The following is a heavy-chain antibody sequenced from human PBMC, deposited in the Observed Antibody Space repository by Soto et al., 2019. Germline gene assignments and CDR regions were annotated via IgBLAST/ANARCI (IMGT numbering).Heavy chain of an antibody. CDR2: INPGETNT. CDR3: ARDTFGPRDY. V-gene: IGHV3-74*01. D-gene: IGHD3-16*01. J-gene: IGHJ4*02. Sequence: QAPGKGPVWVSRINPGETNTNYADSVKGRFTISRDNAKNTLYLQMNSLRAEDTAVYYCARDTFGPRDYWGPGTLVTVSS.